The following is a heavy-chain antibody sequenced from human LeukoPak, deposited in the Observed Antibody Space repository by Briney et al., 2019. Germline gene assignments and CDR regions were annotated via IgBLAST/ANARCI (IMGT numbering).Heavy chain of an antibody. D-gene: IGHD1-14*01. CDR2: ISTYNGTT. Sequence: ASVKVSCKASGYTFTSNGISWVRQAPGQGLEWMGWISTYNGTTKYEQKLQGRVTMTTDTSTSTAYMELSSLRSDDTAVYYCARAPEAEHNDYWGQGTLVTVSS. J-gene: IGHJ4*02. CDR1: GYTFTSNG. CDR3: ARAPEAEHNDY. V-gene: IGHV1-18*01.